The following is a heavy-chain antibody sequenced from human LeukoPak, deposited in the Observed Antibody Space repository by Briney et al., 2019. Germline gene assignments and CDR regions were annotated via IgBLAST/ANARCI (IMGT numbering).Heavy chain of an antibody. J-gene: IGHJ4*02. V-gene: IGHV4-59*11. D-gene: IGHD3-10*01. CDR1: GGSISSHY. Sequence: SETLSLTCTVSGGSISSHYWSWIRQPPGKGLEWIGYIYYSGSTNYNPSLKSRVTISVDTSKNQFSLKLSSVTAADTAVYYCARGGGYGSARGYFDYWGQGTLVTVSS. CDR3: ARGGGYGSARGYFDY. CDR2: IYYSGST.